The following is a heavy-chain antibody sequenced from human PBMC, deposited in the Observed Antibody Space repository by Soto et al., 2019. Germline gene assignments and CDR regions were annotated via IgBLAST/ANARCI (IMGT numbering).Heavy chain of an antibody. Sequence: SKTLSLTCTVSCDSIGNYYWSWIRQPPGKGLEWIWDIYRSGSTKYSPSLKSRATISLDTPKNQFSLKLTSVTAEETAVYYCASDRSLWRPFDNWGQGTLVTVSA. D-gene: IGHD1-26*01. J-gene: IGHJ4*02. CDR3: ASDRSLWRPFDN. CDR1: CDSIGNYY. CDR2: IYRSGST. V-gene: IGHV4-59*01.